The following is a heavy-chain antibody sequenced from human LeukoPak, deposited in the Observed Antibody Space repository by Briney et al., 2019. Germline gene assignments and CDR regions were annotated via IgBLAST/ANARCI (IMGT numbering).Heavy chain of an antibody. V-gene: IGHV3-23*01. D-gene: IGHD1-1*01. CDR3: AKLPTTGTSFDY. Sequence: GGSLRLSCAASGFTFSSYYMSWVRQAPGKGLEWVSRITGSGGTTYSEDSVKGRFTISRDNSKNTLYLQMNSLRAEDTAVYYCAKLPTTGTSFDYWGQGTLVTVSS. CDR1: GFTFSSYY. CDR2: ITGSGGTT. J-gene: IGHJ4*02.